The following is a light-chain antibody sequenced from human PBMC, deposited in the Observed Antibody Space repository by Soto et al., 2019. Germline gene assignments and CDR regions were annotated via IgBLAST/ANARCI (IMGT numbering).Light chain of an antibody. CDR3: QQFDDSVT. CDR2: GAS. J-gene: IGKJ5*01. CDR1: HSVSRTY. Sequence: EIVLTQSPGTLSLSPGERATLSCRASHSVSRTYLAWYQQKPGQAPRVLIYGASDRATGTPDRFSGSGSGTDFTFTISRLEPEDSAVYYCQQFDDSVTFGQGTRLDIK. V-gene: IGKV3-20*01.